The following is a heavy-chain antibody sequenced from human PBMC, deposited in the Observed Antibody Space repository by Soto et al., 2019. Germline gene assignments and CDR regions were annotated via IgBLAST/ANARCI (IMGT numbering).Heavy chain of an antibody. V-gene: IGHV3-23*01. J-gene: IGHJ4*02. CDR1: GFTFSTYA. CDR2: STNSGADT. D-gene: IGHD1-1*01. CDR3: ANANLPGRGLEDH. Sequence: EVQLLESGGGLVQPGGSLRLSCAASGFTFSTYAMIWVRQAPVKGLDWVSTSTNSGADTYYDDSVKGRLTISRNNSKNTLYMQMNSLKAEDTAVYYCANANLPGRGLEDHWGQGTLVTVSS.